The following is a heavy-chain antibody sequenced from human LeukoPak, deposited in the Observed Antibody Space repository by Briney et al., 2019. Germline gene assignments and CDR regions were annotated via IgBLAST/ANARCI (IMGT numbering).Heavy chain of an antibody. V-gene: IGHV3-48*03. J-gene: IGHJ4*02. D-gene: IGHD6-13*01. CDR2: ISNSGSAI. Sequence: GSLRLSCAASGFTFSSYEMNWVRQAPGKGLEWVLYISNSGSAIYYADSVKGRFTVSRDNAKNSLYLQMNSLRAEDTAVYYCARKAQSSSCSRFDYWGQGTLVTVSS. CDR3: ARKAQSSSCSRFDY. CDR1: GFTFSSYE.